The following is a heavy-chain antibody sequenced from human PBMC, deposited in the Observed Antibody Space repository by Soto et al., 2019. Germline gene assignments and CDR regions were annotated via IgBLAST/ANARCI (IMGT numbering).Heavy chain of an antibody. CDR2: IYHSGST. CDR3: ARGTMVVAATPRSWFAP. D-gene: IGHD2-15*01. Sequence: QLQLQESGSGLVKPSQTLSLTCAVSGGSISSGGYSWSWIRQPPGKGLEWIGYIYHSGSTYYNPSLKSRVSISVDRSKNQFSLKLSAVTAADTAVYYSARGTMVVAATPRSWFAPWGQGTLVTVSS. CDR1: GGSISSGGYS. V-gene: IGHV4-30-2*01. J-gene: IGHJ5*02.